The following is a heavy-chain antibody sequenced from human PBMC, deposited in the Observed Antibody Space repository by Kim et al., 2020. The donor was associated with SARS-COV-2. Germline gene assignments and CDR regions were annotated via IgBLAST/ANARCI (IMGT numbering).Heavy chain of an antibody. D-gene: IGHD3-10*01. V-gene: IGHV1-8*01. CDR3: ARGQVDGSGSYYVDYYYYGMDV. Sequence: ASVKVSCKASGYTFTSYDINWVRQATGQGLEWMGWMNPNSGNTGYAQKFQGRVTMTRNTSISTAYMELSSLRSEDTAVYYCARGQVDGSGSYYVDYYYYGMDVWGQGTTVTVSS. CDR2: MNPNSGNT. CDR1: GYTFTSYD. J-gene: IGHJ6*02.